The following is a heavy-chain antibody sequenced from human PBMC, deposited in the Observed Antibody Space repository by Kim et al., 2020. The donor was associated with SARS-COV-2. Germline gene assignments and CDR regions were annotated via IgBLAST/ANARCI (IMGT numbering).Heavy chain of an antibody. CDR3: ARETPIAAAGRYGMDV. V-gene: IGHV3-30*04. J-gene: IGHJ6*01. Sequence: GGSLRLSCAASGFTFSSYAMHWVRQAPGKGLEWVAVISYDGSNKYYADSVKGRFTISRDNSKNTLYLQMNSLRAEDTAVYYCARETPIAAAGRYGMDVWG. D-gene: IGHD6-13*01. CDR2: ISYDGSNK. CDR1: GFTFSSYA.